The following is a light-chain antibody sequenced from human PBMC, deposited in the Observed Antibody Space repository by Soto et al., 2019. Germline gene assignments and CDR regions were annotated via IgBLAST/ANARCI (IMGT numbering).Light chain of an antibody. CDR2: AAS. J-gene: IGKJ4*01. CDR3: QQYHSLPLA. Sequence: DIQMTQSPSSLSASVGDRVTITCQASQDITNYVNWYFQKPGKPPKLLISAASNSETGVPSKFSGSGSGTHFTFTISSLQPEDIATEYCQQYHSLPLAFGGGTKVEIK. CDR1: QDITNY. V-gene: IGKV1-33*01.